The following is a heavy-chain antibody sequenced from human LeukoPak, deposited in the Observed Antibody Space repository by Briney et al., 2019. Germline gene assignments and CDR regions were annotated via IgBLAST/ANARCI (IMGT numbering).Heavy chain of an antibody. CDR3: ARDAYSGYDS. CDR2: INTDESRT. J-gene: IGHJ4*02. V-gene: IGHV3-74*01. D-gene: IGHD5-12*01. Sequence: GGSLRLSCAASGFTFSSYWTHWVRHAPGKGLVWVSRINTDESRTSYADSVKGRLTISRDNAKNKLYLQMNSLRAEDTAVYYCARDAYSGYDSWGQGTLVTVSS. CDR1: GFTFSSYW.